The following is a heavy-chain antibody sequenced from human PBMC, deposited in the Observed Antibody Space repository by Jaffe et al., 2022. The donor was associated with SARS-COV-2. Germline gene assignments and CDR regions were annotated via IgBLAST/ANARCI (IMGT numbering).Heavy chain of an antibody. D-gene: IGHD3-3*01. Sequence: EVQLLESGGGLVQPGGSLRLSCAASGFTFSSYAMSWVRQAPGKGLEWVSAISGSGGSTYYADSVKGRFTISRDNSKNTLYLQMNSLRAEDTAVYYCAKGGITIFGVVIPHYFDYWGQGTLVTVSS. CDR3: AKGGITIFGVVIPHYFDY. J-gene: IGHJ4*02. CDR1: GFTFSSYA. CDR2: ISGSGGST. V-gene: IGHV3-23*01.